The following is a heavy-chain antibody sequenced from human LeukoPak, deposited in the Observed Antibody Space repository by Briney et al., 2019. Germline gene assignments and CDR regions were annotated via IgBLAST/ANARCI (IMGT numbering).Heavy chain of an antibody. CDR2: ISYDGSNK. V-gene: IGHV3-30*18. J-gene: IGHJ4*02. D-gene: IGHD5-18*01. CDR3: AKDGYSYGSTPADY. Sequence: QXPXXXLEWVAVISYDGSNKYYADSVKGRFTISRDNSKNTLYLQMNSLRAEDTAVYYCAKDGYSYGSTPADYWGQGTLVTVSS.